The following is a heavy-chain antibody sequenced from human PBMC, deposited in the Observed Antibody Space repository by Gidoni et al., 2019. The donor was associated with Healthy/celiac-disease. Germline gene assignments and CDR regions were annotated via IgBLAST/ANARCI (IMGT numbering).Heavy chain of an antibody. V-gene: IGHV3-23*01. Sequence: EVQLLESGGGLVQPGGSLRLSCAASGFPFSSYAMSWVRQDPGKGLEWVSAISGSGGSTYYADSVKGRFTISRDNPKNTLYLQMNSLRAEDTAVYYCAKGQESRIVVVSYYFDYWGQGTLVTVSS. CDR2: ISGSGGST. CDR1: GFPFSSYA. J-gene: IGHJ4*02. D-gene: IGHD3-22*01. CDR3: AKGQESRIVVVSYYFDY.